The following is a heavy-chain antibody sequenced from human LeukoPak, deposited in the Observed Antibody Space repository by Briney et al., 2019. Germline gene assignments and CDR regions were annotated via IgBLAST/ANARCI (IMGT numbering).Heavy chain of an antibody. D-gene: IGHD6-13*01. V-gene: IGHV1-18*01. Sequence: RASVKVSCKASGYTFTSYGISWVRQAPGQGLEWMGWISAYNGSTNYAQKLQGRVTMTTDTSTSTAYMELRSLRSDDTAVYYCARGASSSWYDDAFDIWGQGTMVTVSS. CDR3: ARGASSSWYDDAFDI. CDR1: GYTFTSYG. J-gene: IGHJ3*02. CDR2: ISAYNGST.